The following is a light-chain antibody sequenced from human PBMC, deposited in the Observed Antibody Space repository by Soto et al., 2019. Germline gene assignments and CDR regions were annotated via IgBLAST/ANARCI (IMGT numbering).Light chain of an antibody. J-gene: IGKJ1*01. V-gene: IGKV1-5*03. CDR1: QGISSW. Sequence: DIQMTQSPSSVSASVGDRVTITCRASQGISSWLAWYQQKPGKAPNLLIHKASHLESGVPSRFSGSGSGTEFTLTISSLQPGDFATYYCQHYNTYPWTFGQGTKV. CDR3: QHYNTYPWT. CDR2: KAS.